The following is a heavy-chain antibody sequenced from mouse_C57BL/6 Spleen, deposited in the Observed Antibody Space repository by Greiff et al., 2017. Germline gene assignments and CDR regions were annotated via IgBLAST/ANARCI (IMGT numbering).Heavy chain of an antibody. Sequence: QVQLQQSGPELVKPGASVKLSCKASGYTFTSYDINWVKQRPGQGLEWIGWIYPRDGSTKYNEKFKGKATLTVDTSSSTAYMELHSLTSEDSAVYFCARLMSSTTVVATNYFDYWGQGTTLTVSS. J-gene: IGHJ2*01. V-gene: IGHV1-85*01. CDR1: GYTFTSYD. D-gene: IGHD1-1*01. CDR3: ARLMSSTTVVATNYFDY. CDR2: IYPRDGST.